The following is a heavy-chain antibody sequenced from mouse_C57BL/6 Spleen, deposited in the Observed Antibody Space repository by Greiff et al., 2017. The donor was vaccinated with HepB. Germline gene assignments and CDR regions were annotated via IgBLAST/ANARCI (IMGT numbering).Heavy chain of an antibody. CDR3: ARVRDYSNYTWFAY. Sequence: VQLQQPGAELVKPGASVKLSCKASGYTFTSYWMHWVKQRPGQGLEWIGMIHPNSGSTNYNEKFKSKATLTVDKSSSTAYMQLSSLTSEDSAVYDCARVRDYSNYTWFAYWGQGTLVTVSA. CDR2: IHPNSGST. D-gene: IGHD2-5*01. J-gene: IGHJ3*01. CDR1: GYTFTSYW. V-gene: IGHV1-64*01.